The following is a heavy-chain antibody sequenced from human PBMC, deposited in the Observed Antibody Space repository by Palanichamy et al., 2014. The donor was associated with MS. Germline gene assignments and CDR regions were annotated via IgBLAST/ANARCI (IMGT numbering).Heavy chain of an antibody. CDR2: INSDGSST. V-gene: IGHV3-74*01. J-gene: IGHJ5*02. Sequence: EVQLVESGGGLVQPGGSLRLSCAASGFTFSSYWMHWVRQAPGKGLVWVSRINSDGSSTSYADSVKGRFTISRDNAKNTLYLQMNSLRAEDTAVYYCARNRYNWNYAVWFDPWGQGTLVTVSS. CDR1: GFTFSSYW. D-gene: IGHD1-7*01. CDR3: ARNRYNWNYAVWFDP.